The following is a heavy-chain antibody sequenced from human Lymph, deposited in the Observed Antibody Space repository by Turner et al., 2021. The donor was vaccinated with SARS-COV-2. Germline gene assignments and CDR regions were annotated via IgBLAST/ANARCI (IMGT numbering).Heavy chain of an antibody. Sequence: EVQLLESGGGLVQHGGSLSLYCEASGFTFSSYAMSWVRQAPGKVLEWVSSISVSGSSAYYADSVKGRFTISRDNSKNTLYLQMNSLRAEYTAVYYCAKRKYQLLAGDFDYWGQGTLVTVSS. J-gene: IGHJ4*02. CDR1: GFTFSSYA. D-gene: IGHD2-2*01. CDR3: AKRKYQLLAGDFDY. CDR2: ISVSGSSA. V-gene: IGHV3-23*01.